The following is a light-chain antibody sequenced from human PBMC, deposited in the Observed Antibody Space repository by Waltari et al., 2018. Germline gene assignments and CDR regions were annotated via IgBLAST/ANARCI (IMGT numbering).Light chain of an antibody. Sequence: DLMMTQSPLPLPVTPGEPASTPCRSIQSLLHNNGYNYLDWYLQKPGQSPQVLIYLGSNRASGVPDRFSGSGSGTDFTLNISRVEAEDVGVYYCMQILQPARTFGQGTRLEIK. V-gene: IGKV2-28*01. CDR3: MQILQPART. CDR1: QSLLHNNGYNY. CDR2: LGS. J-gene: IGKJ2*01.